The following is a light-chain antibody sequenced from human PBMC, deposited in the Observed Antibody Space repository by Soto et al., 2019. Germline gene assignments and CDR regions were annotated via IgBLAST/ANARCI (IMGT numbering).Light chain of an antibody. CDR3: QKYSSVPV. Sequence: DIQMTQSPTSLSASVGDRVTITFRASQGITNFVARYQQKPGKAPKLLIYAASTLQSGVPSRFSGSGSGTDFTLTINSLQPEDVATYSCQKYSSVPVFGPGTKVEIK. CDR2: AAS. CDR1: QGITNF. V-gene: IGKV1-27*01. J-gene: IGKJ3*01.